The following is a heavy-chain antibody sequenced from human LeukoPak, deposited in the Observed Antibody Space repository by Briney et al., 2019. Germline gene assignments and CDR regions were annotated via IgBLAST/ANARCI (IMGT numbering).Heavy chain of an antibody. D-gene: IGHD3-10*01. CDR2: IYCSGST. J-gene: IGHJ4*02. Sequence: PSETLSLTCTVSGGSISSYYWSWIRLPPGKGLEWIGYIYCSGSTNYNPSLKSRVTISVDTSKNQFSLKLSSVTAADTAIYYCARVNYYGSGSYDYWGQGTLVTVSS. V-gene: IGHV4-59*01. CDR3: ARVNYYGSGSYDY. CDR1: GGSISSYY.